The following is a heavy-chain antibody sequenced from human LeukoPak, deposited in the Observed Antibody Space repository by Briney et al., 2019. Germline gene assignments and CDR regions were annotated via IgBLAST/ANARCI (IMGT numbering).Heavy chain of an antibody. CDR1: GYTFTSYY. CDR2: INPSGGST. Sequence: ASVKVSCKASGYTFTSYYMHWVRQAPGQGLEWMGIINPSGGSTIYAQKFQGRVTMTRDTSTSTVYMELSSLRSEDTAVYYCARGPITIFGVVIMRNDAFDIWGQGTMVTVSS. V-gene: IGHV1-46*01. D-gene: IGHD3-3*01. J-gene: IGHJ3*02. CDR3: ARGPITIFGVVIMRNDAFDI.